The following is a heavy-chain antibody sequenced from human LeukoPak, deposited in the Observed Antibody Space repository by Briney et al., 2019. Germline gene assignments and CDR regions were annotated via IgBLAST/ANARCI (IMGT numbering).Heavy chain of an antibody. CDR1: VGPLSSSSYY. CDR3: ARHGGGGYGYGFDY. D-gene: IGHD5-12*01. CDR2: IYYSGST. V-gene: IGHV4-39*01. Sequence: SETLSLTCTVSVGPLSSSSYYWGWIRQPPGKGLEWIGSIYYSGSTYHNPSLKSPLTISVDTSKSQFSLKLTSVTAADTAVYYCARHGGGGYGYGFDYWGQGTLVTVSS. J-gene: IGHJ4*02.